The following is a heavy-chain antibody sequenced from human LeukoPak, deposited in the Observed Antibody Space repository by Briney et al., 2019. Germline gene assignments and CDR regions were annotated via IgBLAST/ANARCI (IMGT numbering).Heavy chain of an antibody. J-gene: IGHJ4*02. Sequence: GGSLRLFCAASGFTFSSYWMSWVRQAPGKGLEWVANIKQDGSEKYYVDSVKGRFTISRDNAKNSLYLQMNSLRAEDTAVYYCARDPQDYDYVWGSYVRWGQGTLVTVSS. CDR2: IKQDGSEK. V-gene: IGHV3-7*01. D-gene: IGHD3-16*01. CDR3: ARDPQDYDYVWGSYVR. CDR1: GFTFSSYW.